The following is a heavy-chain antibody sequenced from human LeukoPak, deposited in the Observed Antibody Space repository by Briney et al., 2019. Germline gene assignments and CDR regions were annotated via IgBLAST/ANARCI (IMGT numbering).Heavy chain of an antibody. Sequence: PSETLSLTCAVYGGSFSGYYWSWIRQPPGKGLEWIGEINHSGSTNYNPSLKSRVTISVDTSKNQFSLKLSSVTAADTAVYYCARFGIGYCSSTSCYVIPEFDYWGQGTLVTVSS. CDR1: GGSFSGYY. V-gene: IGHV4-34*01. CDR3: ARFGIGYCSSTSCYVIPEFDY. D-gene: IGHD2-2*01. J-gene: IGHJ4*02. CDR2: INHSGST.